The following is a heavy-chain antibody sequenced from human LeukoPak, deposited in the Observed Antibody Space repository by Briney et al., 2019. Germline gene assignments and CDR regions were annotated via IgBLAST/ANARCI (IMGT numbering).Heavy chain of an antibody. CDR3: ARDHYCSSTSCYNYYYGMDV. V-gene: IGHV1-2*02. Sequence: ASVKVSCKASGYTFTGYYMHWVRQAPGQGLEGMGWINPNSGGTNYAQKFQGRVTMTRDTSISTAYMELSRLRSDDTAVYYCARDHYCSSTSCYNYYYGMDVWGQGTTVTVSS. J-gene: IGHJ6*02. CDR2: INPNSGGT. CDR1: GYTFTGYY. D-gene: IGHD2-2*02.